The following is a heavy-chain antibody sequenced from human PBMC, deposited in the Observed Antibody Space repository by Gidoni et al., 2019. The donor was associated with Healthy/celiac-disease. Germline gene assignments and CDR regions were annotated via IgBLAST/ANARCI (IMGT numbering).Heavy chain of an antibody. Sequence: QLQLQESGPGLVKPSETLSLTCTVSGGSISSSSYYWGWIRQPPGKGLEWIGSIYYSGSTYYNPSLKSRVTMSVDTSKNQFSLKLSSVTAADTAVYYCARHTEYSYGYDAAFDIWGQGTIVTVSS. D-gene: IGHD5-18*01. CDR3: ARHTEYSYGYDAAFDI. J-gene: IGHJ3*02. V-gene: IGHV4-39*01. CDR2: IYYSGST. CDR1: GGSISSSSYY.